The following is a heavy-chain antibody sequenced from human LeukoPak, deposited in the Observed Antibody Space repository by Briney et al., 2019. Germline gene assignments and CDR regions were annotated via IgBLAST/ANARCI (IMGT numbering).Heavy chain of an antibody. J-gene: IGHJ4*02. CDR2: INHSGST. D-gene: IGHD3-9*01. V-gene: IGHV4-34*01. Sequence: PSETLSLTCAVYGGSFSGYYWSWIRQPPGKGLEWIGEINHSGSTNYNPSLKSRVTISVDTSKNQFSLKLSSVTAADTAVYYCARGGFGLRYFDWSLNHFDYWGQGTLVTVSS. CDR3: ARGGFGLRYFDWSLNHFDY. CDR1: GGSFSGYY.